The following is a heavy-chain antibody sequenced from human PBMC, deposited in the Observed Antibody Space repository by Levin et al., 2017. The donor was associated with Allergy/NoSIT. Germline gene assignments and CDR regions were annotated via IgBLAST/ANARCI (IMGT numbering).Heavy chain of an antibody. V-gene: IGHV4-59*01. J-gene: IGHJ4*02. CDR2: IYYSGST. Sequence: PGGSLRLSCTVSGGSISSYYWSWIRQPPGKGLEWIGYIYYSGSTNYNPSLKSRVTISVDTSKNQFSLKLSSVTAADTAVYYCARCTTDYFDYWGQGTLVTVSS. CDR3: ARCTTDYFDY. CDR1: GGSISSYY. D-gene: IGHD4-17*01.